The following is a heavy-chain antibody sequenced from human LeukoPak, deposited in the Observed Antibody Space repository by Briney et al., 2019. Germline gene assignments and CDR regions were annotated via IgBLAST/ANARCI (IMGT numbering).Heavy chain of an antibody. CDR3: ARRHRWLQFPDY. V-gene: IGHV1-2*02. D-gene: IGHD5-24*01. CDR1: GYTFTGYY. CDR2: INPNSGGT. J-gene: IGHJ4*02. Sequence: ASVKVSCKASGYTFTGYYMHRVRQAPGQGLEWMGWINPNSGGTNYAQKFQGRVTMTRDTSISTAYMELSRLRSDDTAVYYCARRHRWLQFPDYWGQGTLVTVSS.